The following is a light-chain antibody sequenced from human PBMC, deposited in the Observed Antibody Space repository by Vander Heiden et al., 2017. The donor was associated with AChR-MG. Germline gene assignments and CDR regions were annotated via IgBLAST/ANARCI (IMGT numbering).Light chain of an antibody. V-gene: IGLV2-14*03. J-gene: IGLJ1*01. CDR2: DVS. Sequence: QSALTQPASVSGAPVQSVTLSCTGTSSDVGSYNYVSWYQHLPDKAPKVMIYDVSKRPSGVSNRFSGSKSGNTASLTISGLQAEDEADYYCSSYTSSAPNYVFGTGTKVTVL. CDR3: SSYTSSAPNYV. CDR1: SSDVGSYNY.